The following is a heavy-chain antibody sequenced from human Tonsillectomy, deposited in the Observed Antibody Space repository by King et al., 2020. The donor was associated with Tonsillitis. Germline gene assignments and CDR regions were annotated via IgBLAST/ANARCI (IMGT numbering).Heavy chain of an antibody. V-gene: IGHV3-9*01. CDR2: ISWNSGSI. Sequence: VQLVESGGGLVQPGRSLRLSCAASGFIFDDYAMHWVRQAPGKGLEWVSSISWNSGSIGYADSVKGRFTISRDNGKNSLHLQMNSLGAEDTALYFCAKAIFGMITPFDCWGRGTLVTVSS. J-gene: IGHJ4*02. D-gene: IGHD3-3*01. CDR1: GFIFDDYA. CDR3: AKAIFGMITPFDC.